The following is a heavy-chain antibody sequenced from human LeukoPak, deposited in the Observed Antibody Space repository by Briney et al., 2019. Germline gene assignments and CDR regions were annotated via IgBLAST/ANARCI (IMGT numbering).Heavy chain of an antibody. CDR2: ISSSSSYT. D-gene: IGHD6-19*01. J-gene: IGHJ3*02. CDR1: GFTFSSYS. CDR3: ARPYSSGLDAFDI. Sequence: GGSLRLSCAASGFTFSSYSMNWVRQAPGKGLEWVSSISSSSSYTYYADSVKGRFTISRDNAKNSLYLQMNSLRAEDTAVYYCARPYSSGLDAFDIWGQGTMVTVSS. V-gene: IGHV3-21*01.